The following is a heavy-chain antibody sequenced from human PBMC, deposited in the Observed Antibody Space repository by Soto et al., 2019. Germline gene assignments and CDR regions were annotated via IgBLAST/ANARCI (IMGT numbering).Heavy chain of an antibody. CDR2: INHSGST. D-gene: IGHD2-8*01. J-gene: IGHJ4*02. CDR3: ARDFTRDVSTALNLLLDY. V-gene: IGHV4-34*01. CDR1: GGSFSGYY. Sequence: SETLSLTCAVYGGSFSGYYWSWIRQPPGKGLEWIGEINHSGSTNYNPSLKSRVTISVDTSKNQFSLKLSSVTAADTAVYYCARDFTRDVSTALNLLLDYWGQGTLVTVSP.